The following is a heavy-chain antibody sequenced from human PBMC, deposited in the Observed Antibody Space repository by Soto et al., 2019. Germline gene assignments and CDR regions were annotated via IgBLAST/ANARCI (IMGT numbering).Heavy chain of an antibody. J-gene: IGHJ4*02. CDR3: VIHDKTISLDH. CDR2: IGFYHTQT. V-gene: IGHV1-18*04. CDR1: GYTFIDYG. D-gene: IGHD3-22*01. Sequence: QIQMVQSGAEVKEPGASVKVSCKTSGYTFIDYGIDWVRQAPGQDLQWMGWIGFYHTQTRYTPQFQGRVTISSDTSTRTVYMELRSLRSDDTATYYCVIHDKTISLDHWGPGTRTTVSS.